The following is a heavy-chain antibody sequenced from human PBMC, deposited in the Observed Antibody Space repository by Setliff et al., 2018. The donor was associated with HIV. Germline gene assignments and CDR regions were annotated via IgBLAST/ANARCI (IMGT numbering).Heavy chain of an antibody. J-gene: IGHJ3*02. D-gene: IGHD3-22*01. CDR2: IFYGGSVYGSGRT. V-gene: IGHV4-39*07. CDR3: ARDRNYQDTSGYWQVFDI. Sequence: SETLSLTCTVSGDSISSNNYYWAWIRQSPGKGLEWIGCIFYGGSVYGSGRTFFNPSLKSRVTISVDTSKNQFSLILTSANAADTAMYYCARDRNYQDTSGYWQVFDIWGQGTMVTVSS. CDR1: GDSISSNNYY.